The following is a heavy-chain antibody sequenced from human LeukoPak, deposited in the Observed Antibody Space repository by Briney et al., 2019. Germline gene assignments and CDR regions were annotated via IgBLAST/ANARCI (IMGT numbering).Heavy chain of an antibody. J-gene: IGHJ3*02. Sequence: PGGSLRLSCSASGFTLSSYWMHWVRHAPGKGLVWVSRINTDGSSTNYADSVKGRFTVSRDNAKNSLYLQMNSLRAEDTAVYYCARGGRGYEDAFDIWGQGTMVTVSS. CDR1: GFTLSSYW. V-gene: IGHV3-74*01. CDR3: ARGGRGYEDAFDI. D-gene: IGHD3-22*01. CDR2: INTDGSST.